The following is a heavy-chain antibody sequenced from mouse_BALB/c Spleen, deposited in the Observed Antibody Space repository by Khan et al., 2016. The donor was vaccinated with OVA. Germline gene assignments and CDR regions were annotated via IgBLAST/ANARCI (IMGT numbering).Heavy chain of an antibody. CDR3: TRLAYYYKSEGFAY. CDR2: ISTGGHYT. V-gene: IGHV5-6*01. CDR1: GFTFSTYG. D-gene: IGHD1-1*01. Sequence: EVELVESGGDLVKPGGSLKLSCAVSGFTFSTYGMSWVRQTPDMRLEWVATISTGGHYTYYPDSVKGRFTISRDNAMNTLYLQMSILKSEDTAIYYCTRLAYYYKSEGFAYWGQGTLVAVSA. J-gene: IGHJ3*01.